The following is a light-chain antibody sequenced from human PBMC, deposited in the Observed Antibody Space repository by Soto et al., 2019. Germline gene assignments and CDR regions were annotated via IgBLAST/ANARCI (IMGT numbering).Light chain of an antibody. J-gene: IGKJ1*01. Sequence: EIVLTQSPATLSLSPGERATLSCRASQSVSSYLAWYQQKPGQAPRLLIYDASKRATGIPARFSGSGSGTDSTLTISHLVPEDFAVYDGHQRGNCPGTFVQGTKV. V-gene: IGKV3-11*01. CDR3: HQRGNCPGT. CDR2: DAS. CDR1: QSVSSY.